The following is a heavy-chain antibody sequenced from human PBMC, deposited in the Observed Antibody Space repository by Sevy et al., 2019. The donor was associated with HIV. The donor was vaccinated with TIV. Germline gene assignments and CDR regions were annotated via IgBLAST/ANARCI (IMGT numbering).Heavy chain of an antibody. CDR3: AGENAWGRGYS. V-gene: IGHV4-59*08. CDR2: INYNGHI. CDR1: GGTITSLY. Sequence: SETLSLTCTVSGGTITSLYWNWIRQPPGKGLEWIANINYNGHINYNPSLRSRVTLSLDTSKNHFSLRLSSVTAADTAMYYCAGENAWGRGYSWGQRTLVTVSS. D-gene: IGHD1-26*01. J-gene: IGHJ4*02.